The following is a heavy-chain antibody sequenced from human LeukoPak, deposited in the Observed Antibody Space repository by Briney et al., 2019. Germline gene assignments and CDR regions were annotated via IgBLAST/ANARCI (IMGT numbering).Heavy chain of an antibody. V-gene: IGHV4-4*07. D-gene: IGHD3-22*01. J-gene: IGHJ4*02. Sequence: SETLSLTCTVSGGSISSYYWSWIRQPAGKGLEWIGRIYTSGSTNYNPSLKCRVTMSVDTSKNQFSLKLSSVTAADTAVYYCAREMLPRYYYDSSGYSKYYFDYWGQGTLVTVSS. CDR2: IYTSGST. CDR3: AREMLPRYYYDSSGYSKYYFDY. CDR1: GGSISSYY.